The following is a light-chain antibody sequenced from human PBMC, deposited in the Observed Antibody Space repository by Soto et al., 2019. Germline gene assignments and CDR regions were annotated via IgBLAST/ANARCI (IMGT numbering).Light chain of an antibody. CDR3: QQYYNWWT. J-gene: IGKJ1*01. Sequence: EIVMAQSPATLSVSPGERATLSCRASQIVGSNLAWYQQKPGQAPRLLIYGASTRVTGIPARFSGSGSGTEFTLTISSLQSEDFAVYHCQQYYNWWTFGQGTKVDIK. V-gene: IGKV3-15*01. CDR1: QIVGSN. CDR2: GAS.